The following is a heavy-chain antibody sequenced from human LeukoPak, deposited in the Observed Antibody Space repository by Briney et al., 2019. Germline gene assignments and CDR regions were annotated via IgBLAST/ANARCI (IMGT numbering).Heavy chain of an antibody. Sequence: GGSLRLSCAASGSAFSFYAMSWLRQPPGKGLEWVGRIKTKTDGGTTDYAAPVKGRFTISRDDSKNTLYLLMNSLKTEDTAVYYCTTEVLEGATDGTFAIWGQGTMVTVSS. D-gene: IGHD1-26*01. CDR2: IKTKTDGGTT. CDR1: GSAFSFYA. J-gene: IGHJ3*02. V-gene: IGHV3-15*01. CDR3: TTEVLEGATDGTFAI.